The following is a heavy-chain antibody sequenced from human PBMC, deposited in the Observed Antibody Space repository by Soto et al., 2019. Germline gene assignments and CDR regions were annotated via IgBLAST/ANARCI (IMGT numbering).Heavy chain of an antibody. CDR3: ARVSVDTVDSSGFYEY. V-gene: IGHV4-34*01. J-gene: IGHJ4*02. CDR2: INHSGGT. CDR1: GGSLSAYY. D-gene: IGHD3-22*01. Sequence: PSETLSLTCAVYGGSLSAYYWSWIRQPPGKGLEWIGEINHSGGTSYNPSLKSRVTISVETSKSQFSLKLTSVTAADRAVYYCARVSVDTVDSSGFYEYWSQGTPVTVSS.